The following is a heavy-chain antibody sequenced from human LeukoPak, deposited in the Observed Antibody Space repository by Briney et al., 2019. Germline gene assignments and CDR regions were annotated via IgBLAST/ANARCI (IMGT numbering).Heavy chain of an antibody. D-gene: IGHD6-19*01. Sequence: PSETLSLTCAVYGGSFSGYYWSWIRQPPGKGLEWIGEINHSGSTNYNPSLKSRVTISVDTSKNQFSLRLSSVTAADTAVYYCAREGLIAVAGTEEAWGQGTLVTVSS. J-gene: IGHJ5*02. V-gene: IGHV4-34*01. CDR3: AREGLIAVAGTEEA. CDR2: INHSGST. CDR1: GGSFSGYY.